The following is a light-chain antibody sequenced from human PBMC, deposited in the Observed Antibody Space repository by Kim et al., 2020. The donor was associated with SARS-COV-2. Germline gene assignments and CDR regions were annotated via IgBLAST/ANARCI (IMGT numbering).Light chain of an antibody. CDR1: QTISSSY. J-gene: IGKJ1*01. CDR2: GAS. Sequence: SPGERAPLSCRASQTISSSYLAWYQQKPGQAPKLLIYGASNRATDIPDRFSGSGSGTDIALTIRRLEPEDVAVYYCQQFVTSPWTFGQGTKVDIK. V-gene: IGKV3-20*01. CDR3: QQFVTSPWT.